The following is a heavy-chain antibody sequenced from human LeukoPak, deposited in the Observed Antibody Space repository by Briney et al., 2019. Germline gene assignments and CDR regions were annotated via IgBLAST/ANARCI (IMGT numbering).Heavy chain of an antibody. Sequence: SETLSLTCTVSGGSISSYYWSWIRQPPGKGLEWIGYIYYSGSTNYNPSLKSRVTISVDTSKNQFSLKLSSVTAADTAVYYCASSTMGYQPDAFDIWGQGTMVTVSS. D-gene: IGHD2-2*01. CDR2: IYYSGST. J-gene: IGHJ3*02. CDR3: ASSTMGYQPDAFDI. V-gene: IGHV4-59*01. CDR1: GGSISSYY.